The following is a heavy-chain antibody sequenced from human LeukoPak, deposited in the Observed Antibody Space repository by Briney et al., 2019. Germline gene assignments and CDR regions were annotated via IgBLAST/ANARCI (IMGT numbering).Heavy chain of an antibody. D-gene: IGHD6-13*01. J-gene: IGHJ5*02. CDR1: GYTFTTYA. V-gene: IGHV7-4-1*02. Sequence: AAVKVSCKASGYTFTTYAMNWGRQAPGQGLEWMGCINTKTGNPTYAQGFTGRVFFSLDTSVSTAYLQISRLKAEDTAVYYCARGTGYSRSWPPPWGQGTLVTVSS. CDR2: INTKTGNP. CDR3: ARGTGYSRSWPPP.